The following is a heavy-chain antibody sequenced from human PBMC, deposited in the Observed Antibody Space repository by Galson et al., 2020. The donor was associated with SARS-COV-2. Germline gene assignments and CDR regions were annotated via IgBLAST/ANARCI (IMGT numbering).Heavy chain of an antibody. V-gene: IGHV1-46*03. Sequence: SSVKVSCKASGYTLSSYYMHWVRQPPGQGLEWMGIINPSGGSASYSHKFQGRITMTRDTSTSTVYMELNSLTSDDTAVYYCARGRVSGGYWGQGTLVILSS. D-gene: IGHD1-26*01. J-gene: IGHJ4*02. CDR3: ARGRVSGGY. CDR2: INPSGGSA. CDR1: GYTLSSYY.